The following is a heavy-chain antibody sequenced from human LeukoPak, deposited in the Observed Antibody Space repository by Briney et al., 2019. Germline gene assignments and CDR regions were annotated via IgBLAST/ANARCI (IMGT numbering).Heavy chain of an antibody. J-gene: IGHJ4*02. Sequence: ASVKVSFKASGYTFTDYYIHWVRQAPGQGLEWMGWINPNTGGTNSAQKFQGRVTMPRDSSISTAYMELSRLTSDDTAVYYCARERGVQLERKLDSWGQGTLVTVSS. D-gene: IGHD1-1*01. CDR3: ARERGVQLERKLDS. CDR1: GYTFTDYY. V-gene: IGHV1-2*02. CDR2: INPNTGGT.